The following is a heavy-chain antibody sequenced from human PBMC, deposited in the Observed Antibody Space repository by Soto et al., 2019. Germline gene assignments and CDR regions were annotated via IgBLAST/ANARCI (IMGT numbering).Heavy chain of an antibody. CDR2: IYYSGIT. J-gene: IGHJ4*02. CDR1: GGAIGSVGYY. CDR3: ARSPGYYFDY. V-gene: IGHV4-31*03. Sequence: LSLTCTVSGGAIGSVGYYWSWIRQHPGKGLEWIGYIYYSGITYYNPSLKSRVTISVDTSKNQFSLKLSSVTAADTAVYYCARSPGYYFDYWGQGTLVTVSS.